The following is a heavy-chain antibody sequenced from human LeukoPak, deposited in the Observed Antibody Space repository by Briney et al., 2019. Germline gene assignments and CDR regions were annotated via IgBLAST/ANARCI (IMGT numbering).Heavy chain of an antibody. D-gene: IGHD4-23*01. CDR3: AKDRIYGGNSDAFDV. CDR2: FSVSGGST. V-gene: IGHV3-23*01. Sequence: GGSLRLSCVASGLTFSNYAMTWVRQAPGKGLEWVSGFSVSGGSTYYADSVKGRFTISRDISKNTLYLQMNSLRVEDTAVYFCAKDRIYGGNSDAFDVWGLGTMVTVSS. J-gene: IGHJ3*01. CDR1: GLTFSNYA.